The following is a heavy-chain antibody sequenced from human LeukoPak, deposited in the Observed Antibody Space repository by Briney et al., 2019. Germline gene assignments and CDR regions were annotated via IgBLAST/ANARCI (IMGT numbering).Heavy chain of an antibody. V-gene: IGHV4-39*07. J-gene: IGHJ4*02. CDR3: TRESGAFSPFGF. D-gene: IGHD1-26*01. CDR2: IYYTGRT. Sequence: SETLSLTCTVSGGSISSSSHSWGWIRQPPGKGLEWTGTIYYTGRTYYNPSLKSRVNMSIDKSKNQLSLELTSVTAADTAIYYCTRESGAFSPFGFWGQGTLVTVSS. CDR1: GGSISSSSHS.